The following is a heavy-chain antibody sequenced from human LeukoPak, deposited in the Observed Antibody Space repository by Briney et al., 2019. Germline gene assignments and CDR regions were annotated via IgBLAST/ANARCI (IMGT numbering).Heavy chain of an antibody. Sequence: PSETLSLTCAVYGGSFSSYYWSWIRQSPGKGLEWIGYIYYSGSTNYNPSLKSRVTISVDTPKNQFSLKLSSVTAADTAVYYCARGHSYGYTDYFDYWGQGTLVTVSS. CDR2: IYYSGST. D-gene: IGHD5-18*01. CDR1: GGSFSSYY. CDR3: ARGHSYGYTDYFDY. J-gene: IGHJ4*02. V-gene: IGHV4-59*01.